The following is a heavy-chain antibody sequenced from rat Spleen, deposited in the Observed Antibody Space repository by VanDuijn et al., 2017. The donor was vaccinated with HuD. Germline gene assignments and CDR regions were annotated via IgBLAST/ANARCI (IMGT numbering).Heavy chain of an antibody. CDR1: GFSLTSYN. D-gene: IGHD1-7*01. V-gene: IGHV2-30*01. Sequence: QVQLKESGPGLVQPSQTLSLTCTVSGFSLTSYNVHWVRQPTGKGLEWMGIIWTGGSTDYNSALKSRLSISGDTSKSQVFLKMRSLQTEDTATYYCARDFSYGYWGQGVMVTVSS. CDR2: IWTGGST. J-gene: IGHJ2*01. CDR3: ARDFSYGY.